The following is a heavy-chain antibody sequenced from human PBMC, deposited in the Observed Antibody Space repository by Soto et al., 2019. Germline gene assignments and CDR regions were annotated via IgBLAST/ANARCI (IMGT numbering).Heavy chain of an antibody. CDR2: INPNSGGT. Sequence: GASVKVSCKASGYTFTGYYMHWVRQAPGQGLEWMGWINPNSGGTNYAQKFQGWVTMTRDTSISTAYMELSRLRSDDTAVYYCARGTVLRYFDWLLYPITPFPFDYWGQGTLVTVSS. CDR3: ARGTVLRYFDWLLYPITPFPFDY. V-gene: IGHV1-2*04. D-gene: IGHD3-9*01. CDR1: GYTFTGYY. J-gene: IGHJ4*02.